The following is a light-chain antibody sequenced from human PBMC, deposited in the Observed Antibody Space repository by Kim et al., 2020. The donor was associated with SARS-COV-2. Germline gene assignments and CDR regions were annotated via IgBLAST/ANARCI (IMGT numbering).Light chain of an antibody. Sequence: KPVTISCTRSSGSIAINYVPWYQRRPGSAPTTVIYEDNQRPSGVPDRFSGSIDSSSNSASLTISGLKTEDEADYYCQSYDSSNYWVFGGGTQLTVL. V-gene: IGLV6-57*03. J-gene: IGLJ3*02. CDR2: EDN. CDR1: SGSIAINY. CDR3: QSYDSSNYWV.